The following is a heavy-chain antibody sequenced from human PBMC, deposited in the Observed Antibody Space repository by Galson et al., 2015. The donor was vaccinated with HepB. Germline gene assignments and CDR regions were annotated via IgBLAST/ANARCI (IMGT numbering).Heavy chain of an antibody. Sequence: SVKVSCKASGYTFTSYAMHWVRQAPGQRLEWMGWINAGNGSTKYSQKFQGRVTITRDTSASTAYMELSSLRSEDTAVYYCARTGGYDILTGYPFDYWGQGTLVTVSS. CDR2: INAGNGST. J-gene: IGHJ4*02. D-gene: IGHD3-9*01. CDR1: GYTFTSYA. CDR3: ARTGGYDILTGYPFDY. V-gene: IGHV1-3*01.